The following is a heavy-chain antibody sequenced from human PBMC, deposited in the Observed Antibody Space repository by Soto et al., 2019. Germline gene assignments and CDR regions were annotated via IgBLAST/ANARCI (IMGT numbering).Heavy chain of an antibody. CDR3: ARDNYDSSGYYHRGFDY. J-gene: IGHJ4*02. V-gene: IGHV3-33*01. CDR2: IWYDGSNK. Sequence: PGGSLRLSCAASGFTFSSYGMHWVRQAPGKGLEWVAVIWYDGSNKYYADSVKGRFTISRDNSKNTLYLQMNSLRAEDTAVYYCARDNYDSSGYYHRGFDYWGQGTLVTVSS. CDR1: GFTFSSYG. D-gene: IGHD3-22*01.